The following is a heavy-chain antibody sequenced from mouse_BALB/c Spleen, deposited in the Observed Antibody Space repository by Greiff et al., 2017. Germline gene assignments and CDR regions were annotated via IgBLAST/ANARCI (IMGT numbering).Heavy chain of an antibody. V-gene: IGHV3-8*02. D-gene: IGHD1-1*01. CDR3: ARYYYGSSYEYFDY. Sequence: EVKVEESGPSLVKPSQTLSLTCSVTGDSITSGYWNWIRKFPGNKLEYMGYISYSGSTYYNPSLKSRISITRDTSKNQYYLQLNSVTTEDTATYYCARYYYGSSYEYFDYWGQGTTLTVSS. CDR1: GDSITSGY. J-gene: IGHJ2*01. CDR2: ISYSGST.